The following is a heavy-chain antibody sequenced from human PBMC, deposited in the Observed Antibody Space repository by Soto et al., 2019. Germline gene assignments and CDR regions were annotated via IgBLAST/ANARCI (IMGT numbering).Heavy chain of an antibody. CDR3: ARHDLLRSSWSLNCFDP. CDR2: IYYSGST. D-gene: IGHD6-13*01. J-gene: IGHJ5*02. V-gene: IGHV4-39*01. Sequence: PSETLSLTCTVSGGSISSSSYYWGWIRQPPGKGLEWIGSIYYSGSTYYNPSLKSRVTISVDTSKNQFSLKLSSVTAADTAVYYCARHDLLRSSWSLNCFDPWGQGTLVTVSS. CDR1: GGSISSSSYY.